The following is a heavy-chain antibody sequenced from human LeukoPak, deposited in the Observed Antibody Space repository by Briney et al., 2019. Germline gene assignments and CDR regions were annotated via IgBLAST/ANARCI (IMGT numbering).Heavy chain of an antibody. J-gene: IGHJ5*02. Sequence: GGSLRLSCAASGFTFSSYSMNWVRLAPGKGLEWVSSISSSGSTIYYADSVKGRFTISRDNAKNSLYLQMNSLRAEDTAVYYCARDVPRFDPWGQGTLVTVSS. CDR1: GFTFSSYS. CDR2: ISSSGSTI. CDR3: ARDVPRFDP. V-gene: IGHV3-48*04. D-gene: IGHD6-6*01.